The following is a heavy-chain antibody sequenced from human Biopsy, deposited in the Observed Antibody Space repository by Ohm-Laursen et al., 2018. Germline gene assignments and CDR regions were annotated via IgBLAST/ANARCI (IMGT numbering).Heavy chain of an antibody. CDR2: IFYNGSNT. J-gene: IGHJ6*02. V-gene: IGHV3-30*18. D-gene: IGHD5-18*01. CDR3: AKDRYNYTPIGGFSMDV. CDR1: GFTFNNYG. Sequence: SLRLSCTAPGFTFNNYGMQWVRQAPGKGLEWVAFIFYNGSNTYYADSVKGRFTISRDNSRDTLYLQMSSLRAEDTAVYYCAKDRYNYTPIGGFSMDVWGQGTTVTVSS.